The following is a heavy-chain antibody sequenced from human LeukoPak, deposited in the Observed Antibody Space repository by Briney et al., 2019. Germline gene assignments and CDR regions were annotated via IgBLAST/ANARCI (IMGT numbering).Heavy chain of an antibody. CDR2: INPNSGGT. D-gene: IGHD2-21*02. J-gene: IGHJ4*02. Sequence: SVKVSCKASGYTFTGYYMHWVRQAPGQGLEWMGWINPNSGGTNYAQKFQGRVTMTRDTSISTAYMGLSRLRSDDTAVYYCARVCTGGDCYPLYYFDYWGQGTLVTVSS. CDR1: GYTFTGYY. CDR3: ARVCTGGDCYPLYYFDY. V-gene: IGHV1-2*02.